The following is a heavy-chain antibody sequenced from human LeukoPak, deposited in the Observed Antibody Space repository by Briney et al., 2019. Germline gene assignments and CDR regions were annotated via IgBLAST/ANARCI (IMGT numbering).Heavy chain of an antibody. J-gene: IGHJ4*02. CDR1: GASISSPFW. V-gene: IGHV4-4*02. CDR3: AEDPILTGFYNDGR. D-gene: IGHD3-9*01. Sequence: SETLSLTCAASGASISSPFWWSWVRQTPGKGLEWIGEIYQNGSPNYNPSLKSRVTMSVDKSKNLVFLRLMSVTAVDTARYFCAEDPILTGFYNDGRWGQGTLVIVSS. CDR2: IYQNGSP.